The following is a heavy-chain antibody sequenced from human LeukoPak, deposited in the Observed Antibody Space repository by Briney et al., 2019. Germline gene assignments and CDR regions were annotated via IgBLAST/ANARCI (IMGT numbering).Heavy chain of an antibody. J-gene: IGHJ5*02. V-gene: IGHV3-23*01. CDR3: AKSLEVIASWFDP. CDR2: ISGNSGGST. D-gene: IGHD2-15*01. CDR1: GFIFSNYA. Sequence: SGGSLRLSCAASGFIFSNYAMSWVRQAPGKGLEWVSGISGNSGGSTYYADSVKGRFTISRDKSKNTLYLQMNSLRVEDTAVYYCAKSLEVIASWFDPWGQGTLVTVSS.